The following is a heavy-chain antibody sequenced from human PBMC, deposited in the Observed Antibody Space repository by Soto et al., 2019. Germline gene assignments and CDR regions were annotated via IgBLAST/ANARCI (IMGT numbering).Heavy chain of an antibody. CDR2: ISTRSTYT. Sequence: VGSLRLSCAASGFIFSDYYMSWVRQTPGKGLEWVSYISTRSTYTNYADSVKGRFTISRDNTKNSLYLQMDSLRVEDTAVYYCARDLAWKRGKVGRYYYGMDVWGQGTTVTVSS. V-gene: IGHV3-11*06. CDR1: GFIFSDYY. D-gene: IGHD1-1*01. CDR3: ARDLAWKRGKVGRYYYGMDV. J-gene: IGHJ6*02.